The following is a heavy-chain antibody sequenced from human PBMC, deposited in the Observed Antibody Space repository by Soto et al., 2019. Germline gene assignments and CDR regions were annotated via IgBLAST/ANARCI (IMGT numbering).Heavy chain of an antibody. CDR2: IIPILGIA. CDR1: GGTFSSYT. Sequence: QVQLVQSGAEVKKPGSSVKVSCKASGGTFSSYTIRWVRQAPGQGLEWMGRIIPILGIANYAQKVQGRVTITADKYTSTAYVELSSLRSEDTAVYYCARDLEGDCRSTSCYALVSWFDPWGQGTLVTVSS. J-gene: IGHJ5*02. CDR3: ARDLEGDCRSTSCYALVSWFDP. V-gene: IGHV1-69*08. D-gene: IGHD2-2*01.